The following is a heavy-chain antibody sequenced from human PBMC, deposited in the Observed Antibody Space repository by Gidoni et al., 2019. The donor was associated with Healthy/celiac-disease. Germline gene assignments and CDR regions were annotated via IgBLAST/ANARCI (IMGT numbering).Heavy chain of an antibody. D-gene: IGHD3-10*01. V-gene: IGHV3-23*01. Sequence: EVQLLESGGGLVQPGGSLRLSCAASGFPFSIYAMSWVRQAPGKGLGWVSAISGSGGSTYYADSVKGRFTISRDNSKNTLYLQMNSLRAEDTAVYYCAKVSPITMVRGALFDYWGQGTLVTVSS. CDR2: ISGSGGST. CDR3: AKVSPITMVRGALFDY. J-gene: IGHJ4*02. CDR1: GFPFSIYA.